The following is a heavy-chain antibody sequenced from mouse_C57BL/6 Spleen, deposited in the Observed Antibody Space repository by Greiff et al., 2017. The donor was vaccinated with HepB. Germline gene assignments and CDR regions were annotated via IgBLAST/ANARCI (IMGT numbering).Heavy chain of an antibody. CDR1: GYTFTSYW. CDR2: IDPNSGGT. V-gene: IGHV1-72*01. CDR3: ARGGKFITTVVAPGYFDY. J-gene: IGHJ2*01. Sequence: VQLQQSGAELVKPGASVKLSCKASGYTFTSYWMHWVKQRPGRGLEWIGRIDPNSGGTKYNEKFKSKATLTVDKPSSTAYMQLSSLTSEDSAVYYCARGGKFITTVVAPGYFDYWGQGTTLTVSS. D-gene: IGHD1-1*01.